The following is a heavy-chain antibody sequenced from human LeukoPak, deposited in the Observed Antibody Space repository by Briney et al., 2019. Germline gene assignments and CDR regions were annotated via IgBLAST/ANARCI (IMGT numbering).Heavy chain of an antibody. V-gene: IGHV3-23*01. CDR3: AGAGVVYYYGMDV. Sequence: GGSLRLSCAASGFTFSSYAMSWVRQAPGKGLEWVSSISSSGGSTFYAQKFQGRVTITADESTSTAYMELSSLRSEDTAVYYCAGAGVVYYYGMDVWGQGTTVTVSS. CDR2: ISSSGGST. CDR1: GFTFSSYA. J-gene: IGHJ6*02. D-gene: IGHD2-2*01.